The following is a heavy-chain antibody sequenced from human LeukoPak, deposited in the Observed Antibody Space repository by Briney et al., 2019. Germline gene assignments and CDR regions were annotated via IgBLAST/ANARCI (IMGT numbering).Heavy chain of an antibody. V-gene: IGHV1-18*01. Sequence: GASVKVSCKASGYTFTSYGISWVRQAPGQGLEWMGWISAYNGNTNYAQKLQGRVTMTTDTSTSTAYMELRSLRSDDTAVYYCARDAGTYYYDSSGYDYWGQGTLVTVSS. CDR3: ARDAGTYYYDSSGYDY. CDR1: GYTFTSYG. J-gene: IGHJ4*02. CDR2: ISAYNGNT. D-gene: IGHD3-22*01.